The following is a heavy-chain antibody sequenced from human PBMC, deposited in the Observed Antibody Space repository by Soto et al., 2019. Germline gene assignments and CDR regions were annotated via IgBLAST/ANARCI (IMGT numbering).Heavy chain of an antibody. CDR2: INSDGSST. CDR1: GFTFSSYW. V-gene: IGHV3-74*01. Sequence: EVQLVESGGGLVQPGGSLRLSCAAPGFTFSSYWMHWVRQAPGKGLVWVSRINSDGSSTSYADSVKGRFTISRDNAKNTRYLQMNSLRAEDTAVYYCAREGSGGPLPSLWGQGTLVTVSS. J-gene: IGHJ4*02. CDR3: AREGSGGPLPSL. D-gene: IGHD6-19*01.